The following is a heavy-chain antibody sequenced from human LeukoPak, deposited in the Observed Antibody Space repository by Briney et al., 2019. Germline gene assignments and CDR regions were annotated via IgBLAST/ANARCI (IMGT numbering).Heavy chain of an antibody. Sequence: GGSLRLSCAASGFTFSSYSMNWVRQAPGKGLEWVGRIKSKTDGGTTDYAAPVKGRFTISRDDSKNTLYLQMNSLKTEDTAVYYCTTDDIVVAHGHYYMDVWGKGTTVTVSS. CDR1: GFTFSSYS. J-gene: IGHJ6*03. CDR3: TTDDIVVAHGHYYMDV. CDR2: IKSKTDGGTT. D-gene: IGHD2-2*01. V-gene: IGHV3-15*01.